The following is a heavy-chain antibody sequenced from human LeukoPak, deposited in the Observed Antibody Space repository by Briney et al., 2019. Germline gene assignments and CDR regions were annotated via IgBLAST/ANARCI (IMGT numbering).Heavy chain of an antibody. Sequence: GGSLRLSCAASGFTFSSYSMNWVRQAPGKGLEWVSYISSSSNTIYYADSVKGRFTISRDNAKNSLYLQMNSLRAEDTAVYYCARGGIAAAGYYFDYWGQGTLVTVSS. CDR2: ISSSSNTI. V-gene: IGHV3-48*01. CDR3: ARGGIAAAGYYFDY. J-gene: IGHJ4*02. D-gene: IGHD6-25*01. CDR1: GFTFSSYS.